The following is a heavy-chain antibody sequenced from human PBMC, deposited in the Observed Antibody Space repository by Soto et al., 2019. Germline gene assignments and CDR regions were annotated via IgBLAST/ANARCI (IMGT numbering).Heavy chain of an antibody. CDR3: AREVVAVAGTFDY. D-gene: IGHD6-19*01. Sequence: SQTLSLTCAISGDSVSSNSAAWHWIRQSPSRGLEWLGRTYYRSKWYNDYAVSVKSRITINPDTSKNQFSLQLNSVTPEDTAVYYCAREVVAVAGTFDYWGQGTLVTVSS. CDR2: TYYRSKWYN. J-gene: IGHJ4*02. CDR1: GDSVSSNSAA. V-gene: IGHV6-1*01.